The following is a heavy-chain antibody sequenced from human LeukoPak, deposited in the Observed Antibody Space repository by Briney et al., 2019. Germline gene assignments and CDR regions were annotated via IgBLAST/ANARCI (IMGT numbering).Heavy chain of an antibody. V-gene: IGHV3-20*04. Sequence: PGGSLRLSCAASGITFDDYGMSWVRQAPGKGLEWVSGINWNGGRTGYADSVKGRFTISRDNAKNSLCLQMNSLRDEDTAVYYCASDRRWSFDYWGQGTLVTVSS. CDR2: INWNGGRT. J-gene: IGHJ4*02. CDR3: ASDRRWSFDY. D-gene: IGHD2-15*01. CDR1: GITFDDYG.